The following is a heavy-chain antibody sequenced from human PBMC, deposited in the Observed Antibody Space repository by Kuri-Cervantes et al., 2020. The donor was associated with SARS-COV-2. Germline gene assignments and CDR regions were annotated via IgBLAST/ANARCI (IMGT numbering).Heavy chain of an antibody. CDR3: ARTTTEEIWSGYYLYFDI. CDR1: GFSLSNARMG. D-gene: IGHD3-3*01. CDR2: IFSNDEK. Sequence: SGPTLVKPTETLTLTCTVSGFSLSNARMGVSWIRQPPGKALEWLAHIFSNDEKSYSTSLKSRLTISKDTSKSQVVLTMTNMDPVDTATYYCARTTTEEIWSGYYLYFDIWGQGTMVTVSS. J-gene: IGHJ3*02. V-gene: IGHV2-26*01.